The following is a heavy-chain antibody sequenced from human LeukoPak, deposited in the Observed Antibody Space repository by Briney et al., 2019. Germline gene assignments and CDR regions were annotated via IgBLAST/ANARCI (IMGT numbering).Heavy chain of an antibody. CDR1: GFTFSSYS. J-gene: IGHJ4*02. Sequence: PGGSLRLSCAASGFTFSSYSMNWVRQAPGKGLEWVSSISSSSSYIYYADSVKGRFTISRDNSKNTLYLQMNSLRAEDTAVYYCAKDAAQPPVDYWGQGTLVTVSS. V-gene: IGHV3-21*04. CDR3: AKDAAQPPVDY. CDR2: ISSSSSYI. D-gene: IGHD6-6*01.